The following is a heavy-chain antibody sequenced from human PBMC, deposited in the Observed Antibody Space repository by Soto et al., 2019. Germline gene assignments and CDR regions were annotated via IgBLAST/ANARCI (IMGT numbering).Heavy chain of an antibody. CDR1: GFTFSSYA. CDR2: ISGSGGST. J-gene: IGHJ4*02. V-gene: IGHV3-23*01. D-gene: IGHD1-1*01. Sequence: EVQLLESGGGLVQPGGSLRLSCAASGFTFSSYAMSWVRQAPGKGLEWVSAISGSGGSTYYADSVKGRFTISRDNSKNTLCLQMNSLRAEDTAVYYCAKDPGSPTRYNWNDATPPDYWGQGTLVTVSS. CDR3: AKDPGSPTRYNWNDATPPDY.